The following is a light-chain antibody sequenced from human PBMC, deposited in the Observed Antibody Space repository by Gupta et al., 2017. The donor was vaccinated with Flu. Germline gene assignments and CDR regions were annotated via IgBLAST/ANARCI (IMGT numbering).Light chain of an antibody. Sequence: RTTCSGDVGSKKFASWYQQKPGQAPILVIFEDSKRPSGIPDRFSASESGTTVTLTITGVQAEDEADYYCHSAANSGACVFGGGTKLTVL. CDR1: VGSKKF. V-gene: IGLV3-25*03. CDR3: HSAANSGACV. CDR2: EDS. J-gene: IGLJ2*01.